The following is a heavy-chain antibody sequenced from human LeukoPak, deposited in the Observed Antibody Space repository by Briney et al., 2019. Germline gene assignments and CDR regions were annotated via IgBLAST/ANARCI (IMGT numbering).Heavy chain of an antibody. J-gene: IGHJ5*02. CDR1: GYTFTSYG. Sequence: GASVKVSCKASGYTFTSYGISWVRQAPGQGLEWMGWISAYNGNTNYAQKLQGRVTMTTDTSTSTAYMELRSLRSDDTAVYYCARDAGPTTVCRDNWFDPWGQGTLVTVSS. V-gene: IGHV1-18*01. CDR2: ISAYNGNT. D-gene: IGHD4-11*01. CDR3: ARDAGPTTVCRDNWFDP.